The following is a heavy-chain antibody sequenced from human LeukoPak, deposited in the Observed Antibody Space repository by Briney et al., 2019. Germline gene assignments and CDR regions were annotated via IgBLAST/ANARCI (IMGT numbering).Heavy chain of an antibody. CDR2: IIPIFGIA. CDR3: ARERGIQLWLGDATNYYGMDV. Sequence: SVSLSSKASGGTFTIYAIGWVRQAPGQGLEWMGGIIPIFGIANYAQKFQGRVTITADKSTSTAYMELSSLRSEDTAVYYCARERGIQLWLGDATNYYGMDVWGQGTTVTVSS. J-gene: IGHJ6*02. CDR1: GGTFTIYA. D-gene: IGHD5-18*01. V-gene: IGHV1-69*10.